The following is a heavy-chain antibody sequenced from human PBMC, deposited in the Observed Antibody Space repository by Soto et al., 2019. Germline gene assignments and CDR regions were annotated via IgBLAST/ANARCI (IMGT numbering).Heavy chain of an antibody. CDR3: ARLRIGGSSGWYYFDY. CDR1: GYTFTSYA. V-gene: IGHV1-3*01. CDR2: INAGNGNT. J-gene: IGHJ4*02. D-gene: IGHD6-19*01. Sequence: APVKVSCKASGYTFTSYAMHWVRQAPGQRLEWMGWINAGNGNTKYSQKFQGRVTITRDTSASTAYMELSSLRSEDTAVYYCARLRIGGSSGWYYFDYWGQGTLVTVSS.